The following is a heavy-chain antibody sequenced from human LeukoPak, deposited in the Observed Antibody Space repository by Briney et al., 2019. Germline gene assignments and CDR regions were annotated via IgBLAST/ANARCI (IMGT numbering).Heavy chain of an antibody. J-gene: IGHJ4*02. CDR3: ARGSPPIAAAGYDY. CDR1: GGSISSSSYY. Sequence: SETLSLTCTVSGGSISSSSYYWGWIRQPPGKGLEWIGSIYYSGSTYYNPSLKSRVTISVDTSKNQFSLKLSSVTAADTAVYYCARGSPPIAAAGYDYWGQGTPVTVSS. D-gene: IGHD6-13*01. CDR2: IYYSGST. V-gene: IGHV4-39*07.